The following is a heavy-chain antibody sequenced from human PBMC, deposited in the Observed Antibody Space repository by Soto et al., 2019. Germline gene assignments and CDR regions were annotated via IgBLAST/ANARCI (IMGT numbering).Heavy chain of an antibody. J-gene: IGHJ4*02. CDR1: GFTFSNGW. D-gene: IGHD2-15*01. CDR2: IISKIAGGTT. Sequence: EVQLVESGGGLVKPGGSLRLSCAASGFTFSNGWMSWVRQAPGKGLEWVGRIISKIAGGTTDYSAPVKGRFTISRDDSRDTMYLQMNSLRAEDTAVYYCTTDSTQTFCDGGPCYSVQTKSHDSWGQGTLVTVSS. V-gene: IGHV3-15*01. CDR3: TTDSTQTFCDGGPCYSVQTKSHDS.